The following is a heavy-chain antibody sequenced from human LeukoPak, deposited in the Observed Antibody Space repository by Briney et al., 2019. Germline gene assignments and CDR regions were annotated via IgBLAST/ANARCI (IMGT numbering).Heavy chain of an antibody. V-gene: IGHV3-53*01. CDR2: IYSVGSI. J-gene: IGHJ4*02. CDR1: GFTVSSNY. D-gene: IGHD3-22*01. Sequence: GGSLRLSCAVSGFTVSSNYMSWVRQAPGKGLEWVSIIYSVGSIYYADSVWGRFTVSRDNSKNTLYLLMNSLRAEDTGVYYCAKKGYYDGSGYYMYYFDHWGQGTLVTVSS. CDR3: AKKGYYDGSGYYMYYFDH.